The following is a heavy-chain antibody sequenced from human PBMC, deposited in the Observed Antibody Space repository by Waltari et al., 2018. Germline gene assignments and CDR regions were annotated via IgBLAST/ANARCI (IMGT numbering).Heavy chain of an antibody. D-gene: IGHD2-21*02. J-gene: IGHJ4*02. CDR3: ARNQVETALGY. CDR1: GLTVSNNY. Sequence: EVQLVESGGGLIQPGGALRLSCAASGLTVSNNYITWLRQAPGKGLELVSLIYSGGTTYYADSVRGRFTISRDGSKNTVYLQMNSLRAEDTAVYFCARNQVETALGYWGQGTLVTVSS. V-gene: IGHV3-53*01. CDR2: IYSGGTT.